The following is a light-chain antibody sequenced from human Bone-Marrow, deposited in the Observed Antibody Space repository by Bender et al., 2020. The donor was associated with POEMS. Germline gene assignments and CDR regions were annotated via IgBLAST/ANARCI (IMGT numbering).Light chain of an antibody. CDR1: SSDVGLYNY. CDR2: EVN. V-gene: IGLV2-8*01. Sequence: QSALTQPASVSGSPGQSIAISCTGTSSDVGLYNYVSWYQQHPGQAPKLIVYEVNQRPSGVPDRFSGSKSGNTASLTVSGLQAEDEADYYCSSYAGTNILYVFGTGTRVTVL. CDR3: SSYAGTNILYV. J-gene: IGLJ1*01.